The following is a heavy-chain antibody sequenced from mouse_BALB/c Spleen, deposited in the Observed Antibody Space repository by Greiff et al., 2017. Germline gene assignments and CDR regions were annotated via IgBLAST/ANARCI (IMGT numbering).Heavy chain of an antibody. CDR1: GFTFSSYA. D-gene: IGHD1-2*01. J-gene: IGHJ2*01. Sequence: DVMLVESGGGLVKPGGSLKLSCAASGFTFSSYAMSWVRQTPEKRLEWVASISSGGSTYYPDSVKGRFTISRDNARNILYLQMSSLRSEDTAMYYCAIGQHYSCFDYWGQGTTLTVSS. CDR3: AIGQHYSCFDY. CDR2: ISSGGST. V-gene: IGHV5-6-5*01.